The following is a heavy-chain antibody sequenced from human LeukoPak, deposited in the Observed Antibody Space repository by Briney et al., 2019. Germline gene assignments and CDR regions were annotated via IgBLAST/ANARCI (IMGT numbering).Heavy chain of an antibody. CDR2: IVVGSGNT. V-gene: IGHV1-58*01. D-gene: IGHD3-10*01. J-gene: IGHJ6*02. CDR3: AAQRFGSGSYYDYCGMDV. CDR1: GFTFTISA. Sequence: AASVKVSCKASGFTFTISALQWVRHARGQRLEWIGWIVVGSGNTNNAQKFQERVTITRDMSTSTAYMELSSLRSEDTAVYYCAAQRFGSGSYYDYCGMDVWGQGTTVTVSS.